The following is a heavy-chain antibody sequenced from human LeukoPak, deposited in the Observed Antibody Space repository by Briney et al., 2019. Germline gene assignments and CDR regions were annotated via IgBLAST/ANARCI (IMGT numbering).Heavy chain of an antibody. V-gene: IGHV3-9*01. J-gene: IGHJ4*02. CDR1: GLTFDVYA. D-gene: IGHD6-19*01. CDR2: ITRSNGEI. Sequence: SGGSLRLSCAASGLTFDVYAVHWVRQAPGKGLEWVSGITRSNGEIAYADSVKGRFTISRDNAKNSLYLQMNSLRTEDTAVYYCAKSLRNGSGWASDYWGQGTLVTVSS. CDR3: AKSLRNGSGWASDY.